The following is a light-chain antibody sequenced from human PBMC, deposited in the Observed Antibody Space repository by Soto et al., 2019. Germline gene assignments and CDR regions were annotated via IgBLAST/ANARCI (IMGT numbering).Light chain of an antibody. CDR1: SGLVSTSHY. CDR2: NTN. CDR3: LLFMGSGSGMRV. V-gene: IGLV8-61*01. Sequence: QAVVTHEPSFSVSPGGTVTLTCGLTSGLVSTSHYPSWYQQTPGQAPRTLIFNTNIRSSGVPDRFSGSILGNRAALTITGAQADDESDYYCLLFMGSGSGMRVFGGGTKLTVL. J-gene: IGLJ2*01.